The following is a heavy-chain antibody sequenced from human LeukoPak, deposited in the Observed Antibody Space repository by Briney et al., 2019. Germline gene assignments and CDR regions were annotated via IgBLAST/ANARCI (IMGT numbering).Heavy chain of an antibody. CDR3: AKVPTSLYTASWGFDN. CDR1: GFTFSSYA. V-gene: IGHV3-23*01. J-gene: IGHJ4*02. CDR2: ISGSESST. Sequence: GGSLRLSCAASGFTFSSYAMSWVRQAPGKGLEWVSAISGSESSTYYADSVRGRFTISRDNSKNTLYLQMNSLRSEDTAVYYCAKVPTSLYTASWGFDNWGQGTLVTVSS. D-gene: IGHD5-18*01.